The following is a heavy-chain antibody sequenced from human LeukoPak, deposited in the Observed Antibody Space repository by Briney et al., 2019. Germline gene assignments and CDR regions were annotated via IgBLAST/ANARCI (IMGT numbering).Heavy chain of an antibody. CDR1: GFTFSNYE. V-gene: IGHV3-74*01. CDR3: ARVGGSGWSLGAFDI. Sequence: GGSLRLSCSASGFTFSNYEMNWVRQVPGKGLVWVSRINSDGSGTDYADSVKGRFTISRDNAKNTLYLQMNSLRAEDTAVYYCARVGGSGWSLGAFDIWGQGTMVTVSS. CDR2: INSDGSGT. D-gene: IGHD6-19*01. J-gene: IGHJ3*02.